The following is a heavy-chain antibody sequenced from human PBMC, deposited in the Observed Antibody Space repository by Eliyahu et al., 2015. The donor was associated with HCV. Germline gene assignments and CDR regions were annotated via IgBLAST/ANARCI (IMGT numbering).Heavy chain of an antibody. CDR3: ASGGGGIAVAGTGGWFDP. J-gene: IGHJ5*02. CDR2: IHYSGSX. D-gene: IGHD6-19*01. V-gene: IGHV4-59*01. CDR1: GCSITTXX. Sequence: QVQLQESGPGLVKPSETLSLXCPVXGCSITTXXWSWIRQPPGKGLXWIGYIHYSGSXNYNPSLKSRVTISLDTSKNQXSXNLTSVTAADTAVYYCASGGGGIAVAGTGGWFDPWGQGTLVTVSS.